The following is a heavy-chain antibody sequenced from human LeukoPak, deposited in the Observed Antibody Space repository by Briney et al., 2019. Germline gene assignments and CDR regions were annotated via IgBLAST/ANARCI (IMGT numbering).Heavy chain of an antibody. CDR2: IYYSGST. D-gene: IGHD6-19*01. CDR3: ARSSSGSYQFFDY. Sequence: SETLSLTCTVSGGSISSYYWSWIRQPPGKGLEWVGYIYYSGSTNYNPSLKSRVTISVDTSKNQFSLKPSSVTAADTAVYYCARSSSGSYQFFDYWGQGTLVTVSS. J-gene: IGHJ4*02. V-gene: IGHV4-59*01. CDR1: GGSISSYY.